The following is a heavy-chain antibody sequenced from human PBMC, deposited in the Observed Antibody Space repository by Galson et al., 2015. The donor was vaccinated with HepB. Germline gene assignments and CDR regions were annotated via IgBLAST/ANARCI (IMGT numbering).Heavy chain of an antibody. CDR1: GFTFSRYG. J-gene: IGHJ4*02. CDR2: ISYDGSRK. Sequence: SLRLSCAASGFTFSRYGMHWVRQAPGKGLEWVAVISYDGSRKYYADSVKGRFTISRDNSKNTLYLQMNSLRAEDTAVYYCATIWSSIYPVDYWGQGTLVTVSS. D-gene: IGHD2-2*01. CDR3: ATIWSSIYPVDY. V-gene: IGHV3-30*03.